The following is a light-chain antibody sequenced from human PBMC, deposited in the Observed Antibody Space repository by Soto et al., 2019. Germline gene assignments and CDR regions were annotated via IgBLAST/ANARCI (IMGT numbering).Light chain of an antibody. Sequence: EIGLTQSPGTLSLSPGERATLSCRASQSITNNYLAWYQQKPGRAHRLLIYGASSRATGIPDRFSGSWSGTDLTLTISRLEPEEFAMYYCQQYGYLFTFGGGTKVEIK. CDR3: QQYGYLFT. J-gene: IGKJ4*01. CDR1: QSITNNY. V-gene: IGKV3-20*01. CDR2: GAS.